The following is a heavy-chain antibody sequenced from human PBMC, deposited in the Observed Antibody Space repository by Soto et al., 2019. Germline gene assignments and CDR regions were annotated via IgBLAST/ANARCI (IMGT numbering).Heavy chain of an antibody. Sequence: ASVKVSCKASGYTFTSYGISWVRQAPGQGLEWMGWISAYNGNTNYAQKLQGRVTMTTDTSTSTAYMELRGLRSDDTAVYYCARELRSWDFWSGYSDYWGQGTLVTVSS. CDR3: ARELRSWDFWSGYSDY. V-gene: IGHV1-18*01. CDR1: GYTFTSYG. J-gene: IGHJ4*02. D-gene: IGHD3-3*01. CDR2: ISAYNGNT.